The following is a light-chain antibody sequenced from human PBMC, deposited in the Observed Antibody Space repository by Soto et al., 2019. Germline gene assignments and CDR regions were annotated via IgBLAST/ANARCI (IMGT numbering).Light chain of an antibody. J-gene: IGKJ2*01. Sequence: DIQMTQSQSSVSASVLDRITITRRARQCISIDLAWYQQKPGKVPKVLIYAVSTLPTGVQSRYSGSGSGTDFTLTINSLQPEDFAIYYCQHYKSAPLTFGRGTRLEIK. CDR1: QCISID. CDR3: QHYKSAPLT. CDR2: AVS. V-gene: IGKV1-27*01.